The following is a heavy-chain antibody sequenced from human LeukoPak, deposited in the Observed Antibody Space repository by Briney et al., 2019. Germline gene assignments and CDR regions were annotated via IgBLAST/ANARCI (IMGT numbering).Heavy chain of an antibody. J-gene: IGHJ4*02. CDR1: EFTVSSNY. CDR2: IKQDGGQK. Sequence: PGGSLRLSCAASEFTVSSNYMSWVRQATGKGLEWVANIKQDGGQKFYVNSVKGRFTISRDNAKNSLYLQMNSLSAEDTAVYYCARKSSRGAINDYWGQGTLVAVSS. D-gene: IGHD3-10*01. V-gene: IGHV3-7*01. CDR3: ARKSSRGAINDY.